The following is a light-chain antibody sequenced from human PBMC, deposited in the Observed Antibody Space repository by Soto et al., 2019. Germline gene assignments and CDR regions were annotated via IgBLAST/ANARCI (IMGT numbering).Light chain of an antibody. CDR3: LQDHDDSWT. CDR2: AAS. Sequence: AVQLAPPSSSLTASVGDRVSHPCRARQGIRNDLGWYQQKAGKAPKLLIYAASNLQSGVPSRFRGSRSGTEFTLTVSSLQPADFATYYCLQDHDDSWTFGQGTKVAIK. CDR1: QGIRND. J-gene: IGKJ1*01. V-gene: IGKV1-6*01.